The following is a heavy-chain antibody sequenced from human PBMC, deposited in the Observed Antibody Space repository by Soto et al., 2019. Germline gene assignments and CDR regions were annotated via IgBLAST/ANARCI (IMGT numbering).Heavy chain of an antibody. CDR2: ISAYNGNT. D-gene: IGHD6-6*01. CDR1: GYTFTSYG. J-gene: IGHJ6*03. Sequence: VASVKVSCKASGYTFTSYGISWVRQAPGQGLEWMGWISAYNGNTNYAQKLQGRVTMTTDTSTSTAYMELRSLRSDDTAVYYCARRGKYSSSSGTAGHHMDVWGKGTTVTVSS. V-gene: IGHV1-18*01. CDR3: ARRGKYSSSSGTAGHHMDV.